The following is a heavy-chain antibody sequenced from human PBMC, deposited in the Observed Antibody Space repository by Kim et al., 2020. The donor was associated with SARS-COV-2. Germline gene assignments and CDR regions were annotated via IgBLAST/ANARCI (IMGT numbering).Heavy chain of an antibody. CDR1: GGSISSYY. CDR3: ARDRNGCSSTSCWNWFDP. Sequence: SETLSLTCTVSGGSISSYYWSWIRQPPGKGLEWIGYIYYSGSTNYNPSLKSRVTISVDTSKNQFSLKLSSVTAADTAVYYCARDRNGCSSTSCWNWFDPWGQGTLVTVSS. J-gene: IGHJ5*02. V-gene: IGHV4-59*13. CDR2: IYYSGST. D-gene: IGHD2-2*01.